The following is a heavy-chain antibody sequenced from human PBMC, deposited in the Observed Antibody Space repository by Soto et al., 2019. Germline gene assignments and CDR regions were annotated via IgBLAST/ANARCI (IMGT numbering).Heavy chain of an antibody. CDR1: GFTFSSYG. J-gene: IGHJ3*02. Sequence: QVPLVESGGGVVQPGRSLRLSCAASGFTFSSYGMHWVRQAPDKGLEWVAVISYDGSNKYYADSVKGRFTISRDNSKNTLYLQMNSLRAEDTAVYYCAKDLGHGGRGAFDIWGQGTMVTVSS. CDR2: ISYDGSNK. V-gene: IGHV3-30*18. D-gene: IGHD7-27*01. CDR3: AKDLGHGGRGAFDI.